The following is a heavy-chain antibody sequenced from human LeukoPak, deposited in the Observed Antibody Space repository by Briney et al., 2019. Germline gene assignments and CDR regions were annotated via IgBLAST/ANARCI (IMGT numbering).Heavy chain of an antibody. V-gene: IGHV3-66*02. J-gene: IGHJ4*02. CDR3: AYIAAAGTFDY. CDR1: GFTVSSNY. CDR2: IYSGGST. Sequence: GGSLRLSCAASGFTVSSNYMSWVRQAPGKGLEWVSVIYSGGSTYYADSVKGRFTISRDNSKNTLYLQMNSLRAEDTAVYYCAYIAAAGTFDYWGQGTLVTVSS. D-gene: IGHD6-13*01.